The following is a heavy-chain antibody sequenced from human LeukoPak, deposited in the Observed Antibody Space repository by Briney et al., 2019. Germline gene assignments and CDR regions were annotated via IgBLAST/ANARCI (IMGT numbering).Heavy chain of an antibody. CDR3: TRLLSQLLSDY. CDR1: GFTFSNYA. J-gene: IGHJ4*02. V-gene: IGHV3-23*01. Sequence: GGSLRLPCRASGFTFSNYAMSWVRQAPGKGLEWVSTISGSGVSTYYADSVKGRFTISRDNANNSLYLQMNSLRAEDTAIYYCTRLLSQLLSDYRGQGTLVTVSS. D-gene: IGHD2-2*01. CDR2: ISGSGVST.